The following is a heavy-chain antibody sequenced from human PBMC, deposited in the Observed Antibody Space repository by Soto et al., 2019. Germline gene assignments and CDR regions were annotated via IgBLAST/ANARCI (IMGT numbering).Heavy chain of an antibody. CDR2: TYYRSKWSS. CDR1: GDSVSSKSAA. D-gene: IGHD6-6*01. CDR3: ARTGHYLVHY. V-gene: IGHV6-1*01. Sequence: SQTLSLTCAISGDSVSSKSAAWHWIRQSPSRGLEWLGRTYYRSKWSSNYAVSVKSRITINPDTSKNQFSLQLRSVTPDDTAMYYCARTGHYLVHYSGPGT. J-gene: IGHJ4*02.